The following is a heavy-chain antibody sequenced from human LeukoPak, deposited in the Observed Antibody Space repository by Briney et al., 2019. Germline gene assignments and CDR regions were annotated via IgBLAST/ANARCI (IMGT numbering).Heavy chain of an antibody. D-gene: IGHD5-18*01. V-gene: IGHV1-18*01. CDR3: ARDALYDSYENYFDY. J-gene: IGHJ4*02. CDR1: GGTFSSYA. Sequence: ASVKVSCKASGGTFSSYAISWVRQAPGQGLEWMGWISAYNGNTNYAQKLQGRVTMTTDTSTSTAYMELRSLRSDDTAVYYCARDALYDSYENYFDYWGQGTLVTVSS. CDR2: ISAYNGNT.